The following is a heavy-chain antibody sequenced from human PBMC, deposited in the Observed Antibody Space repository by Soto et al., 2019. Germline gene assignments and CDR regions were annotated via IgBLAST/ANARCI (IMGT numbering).Heavy chain of an antibody. J-gene: IGHJ4*02. D-gene: IGHD1-26*01. Sequence: QLQLQESGPGLVKPSETLSLTCTVSGGSISSSSYYWGWIRQPPGKGLEWIGSIYYSGSTYYNPSLKSRVTXXVXTXKNQFSLKLSSVTAADTAVYYCATLPREWELRICLYWGQGTLVTVSS. CDR1: GGSISSSSYY. V-gene: IGHV4-39*01. CDR3: ATLPREWELRICLY. CDR2: IYYSGST.